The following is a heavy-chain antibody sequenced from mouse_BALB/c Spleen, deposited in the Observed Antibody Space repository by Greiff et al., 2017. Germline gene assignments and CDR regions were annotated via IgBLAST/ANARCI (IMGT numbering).Heavy chain of an antibody. CDR1: GYTFTEYT. J-gene: IGHJ3*01. CDR3: ARDENRYDGWFAY. D-gene: IGHD2-14*01. Sequence: EVQLQQSGPELVKPGASVKISCKTSGYTFTEYTMHWVKQSHGKSLEWIGGINPNNGGTSYNQKFKGKATLTVDKSSSTAYMQLSSLTSEDTAVYFCARDENRYDGWFAYWGQGTLVTVSA. CDR2: INPNNGGT. V-gene: IGHV1-18*01.